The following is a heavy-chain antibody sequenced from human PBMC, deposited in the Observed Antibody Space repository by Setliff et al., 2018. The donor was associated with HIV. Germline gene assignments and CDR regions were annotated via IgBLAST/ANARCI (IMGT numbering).Heavy chain of an antibody. CDR1: GFTFDDYA. J-gene: IGHJ6*03. D-gene: IGHD6-13*01. V-gene: IGHV3-9*01. Sequence: PGGSLRLSCAASGFTFDDYAMHWVRQAPGKGQERVSGISWNGFSIDYADSVKGRFTISRDNAKNTLYLQMNSLRAEDTAVYYCARVGEESSSSWYANYYYYYYIDVWGKGTTVTVSS. CDR2: ISWNGFSI. CDR3: ARVGEESSSSWYANYYYYYYIDV.